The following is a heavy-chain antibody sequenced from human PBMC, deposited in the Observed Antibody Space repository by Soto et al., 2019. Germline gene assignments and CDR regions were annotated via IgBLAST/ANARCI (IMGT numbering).Heavy chain of an antibody. V-gene: IGHV4-34*01. D-gene: IGHD3-16*02. CDR1: GGSFSGYY. CDR2: INHSGST. CDR3: ARVYRLNPFVP. J-gene: IGHJ5*02. Sequence: PSETLSLTCAVYGGSFSGYYWSWIRQPPGKGLEWIGEINHSGSTNYNPSLKSRVTISVDTSKNQFSLKLSSVTAADTAVYYCARVYRLNPFVPGGQGTLVTISS.